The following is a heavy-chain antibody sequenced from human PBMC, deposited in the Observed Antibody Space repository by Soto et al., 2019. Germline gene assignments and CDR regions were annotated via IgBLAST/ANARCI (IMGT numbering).Heavy chain of an antibody. V-gene: IGHV3-21*01. J-gene: IGHJ4*02. CDR3: AREDSIIIPAVSDF. CDR1: GFAFNNYG. Sequence: VGSLRLSCTVSGFAFNNYGINWVRQAPGKGLEWVSSISKSDYTYYSDSVKGRFTISRDNAKNSVSLQMNTLRVEDTAVYYCAREDSIIIPAVSDFWGQGTLVTVSS. D-gene: IGHD2-2*01. CDR2: ISKSDYT.